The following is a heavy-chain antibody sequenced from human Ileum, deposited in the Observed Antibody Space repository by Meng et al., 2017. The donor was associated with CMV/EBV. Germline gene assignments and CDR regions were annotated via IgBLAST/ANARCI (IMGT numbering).Heavy chain of an antibody. J-gene: IGHJ4*02. CDR1: GFRFSAYA. CDR2: IRLDGINK. CDR3: ARDINEQWLGFDGFDY. D-gene: IGHD6-19*01. V-gene: IGHV3-30*02. Sequence: GESLKISCAASGFRFSAYAMHWVRQAPGKRLECLAHIRLDGINKNYANSVKGRFTISRDNSKNTLYLEMNSLRPEDTAVYYCARDINEQWLGFDGFDYWGQGTLVTVSS.